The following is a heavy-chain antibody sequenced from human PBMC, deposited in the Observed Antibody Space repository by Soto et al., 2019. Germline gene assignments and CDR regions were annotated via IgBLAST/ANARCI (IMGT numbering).Heavy chain of an antibody. J-gene: IGHJ3*02. V-gene: IGHV4-30-4*01. D-gene: IGHD2-8*01. CDR2: IYYSGTT. CDR3: ARAPYRGTNSRGALDM. Sequence: QVQRQESGPGLLRPSQTLSLTCTVSGDRISSGDYYWSWIRQPPGKGLEWIEYIYYSGTTYYSPSLKSRVTMSVDTSKNQFSLKLSSVTAADTAVYYCARAPYRGTNSRGALDMWGQGTMVTVSS. CDR1: GDRISSGDYY.